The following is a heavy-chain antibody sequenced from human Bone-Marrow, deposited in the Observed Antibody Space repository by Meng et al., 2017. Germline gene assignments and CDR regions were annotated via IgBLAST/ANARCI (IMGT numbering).Heavy chain of an antibody. CDR1: GSPLTSYD. CDR2: MNPNSGNT. CDR3: ARYGSGSQIDY. Sequence: VQLGGGGQKPVASIKSSCKASGSPLTSYDINWVRQATGQGLEWMGWMNPNSGNTGYAQKFQGRVTMTRNTSISTAYMELSSLRSEETAVYYCARYGSGSQIDYWGQGTLVTVSS. J-gene: IGHJ4*02. D-gene: IGHD3-10*01. V-gene: IGHV1-8*01.